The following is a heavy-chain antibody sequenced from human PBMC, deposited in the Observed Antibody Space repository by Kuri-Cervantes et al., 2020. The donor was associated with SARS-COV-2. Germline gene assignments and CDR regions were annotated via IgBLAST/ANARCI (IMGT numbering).Heavy chain of an antibody. Sequence: GGSLRLSCAASGFTFSSYGMHWVRQAPGKGLEWVAVIWYDGSNKYYADSVKGRFTISRDNSKNTLYLQMNSLRAEDTAVHYCARDLVVSSGRDYYMDVWGKETTVTVSS. CDR2: IWYDGSNK. CDR3: ARDLVVSSGRDYYMDV. CDR1: GFTFSSYG. J-gene: IGHJ6*03. V-gene: IGHV3-33*01. D-gene: IGHD6-19*01.